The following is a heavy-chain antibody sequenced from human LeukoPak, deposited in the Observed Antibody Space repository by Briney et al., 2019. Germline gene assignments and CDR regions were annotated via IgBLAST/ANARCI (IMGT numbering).Heavy chain of an antibody. V-gene: IGHV5-51*01. D-gene: IGHD3-10*01. CDR1: GYSFTSYW. CDR3: ARLGSGTYSPEFDF. CDR2: MYLGDSDI. Sequence: GESLKISCKGSGYSFTSYWIGWVRQIPGKGLEWMGTMYLGDSDIRYSPSFQGQVTISADKSISTAYLHWSSLRASDTAMYHCARLGSGTYSPEFDFWGQGTLVTVSS. J-gene: IGHJ4*02.